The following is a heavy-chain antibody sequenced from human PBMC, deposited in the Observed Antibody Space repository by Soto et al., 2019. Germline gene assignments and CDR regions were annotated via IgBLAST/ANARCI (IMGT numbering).Heavy chain of an antibody. CDR2: IYYSGST. CDR1: GGSVSSGSYY. V-gene: IGHV4-61*01. J-gene: IGHJ4*02. D-gene: IGHD3-22*01. CDR3: ARALLTYDSSRQYYFDY. Sequence: SETLSLTCTVSGGSVSSGSYYWSWIRQPPGKGLEWIGYIYYSGSTNYNPSLKSRVTISVDTSKNQFSLKLSSVTAADTAVYYCARALLTYDSSRQYYFDYWGQGTLVTGSS.